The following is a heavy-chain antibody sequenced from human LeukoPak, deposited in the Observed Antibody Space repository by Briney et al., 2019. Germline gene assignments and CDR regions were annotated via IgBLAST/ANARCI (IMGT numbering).Heavy chain of an antibody. CDR3: ARVFLVPYYFDY. Sequence: SETLSLTCTVSGGSFSSYYWSWIRQPPGKGLEWIGYIYYSGTTNYNPTLKSRVTISVDTSKNRFSLKLSSVTAADTAVYYCARVFLVPYYFDYWGQGTLVTVSS. CDR2: IYYSGTT. V-gene: IGHV4-59*08. J-gene: IGHJ4*02. D-gene: IGHD1-26*01. CDR1: GGSFSSYY.